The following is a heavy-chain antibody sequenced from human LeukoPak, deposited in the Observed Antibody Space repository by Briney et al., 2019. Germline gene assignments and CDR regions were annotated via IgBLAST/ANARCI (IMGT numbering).Heavy chain of an antibody. CDR2: ISSSSSYI. J-gene: IGHJ4*02. CDR3: AREIKYYYDSSGYLRFDY. V-gene: IGHV3-21*01. D-gene: IGHD3-22*01. CDR1: GFTFSSYS. Sequence: GGSLRLSCAASGFTFSSYSMNWVRQAPGKGLEWVSSISSSSSYIYYADSVKGRFTISRVNAKNSLYLQMNSLRAEDTAVYYCAREIKYYYDSSGYLRFDYWGQGTLVTVSS.